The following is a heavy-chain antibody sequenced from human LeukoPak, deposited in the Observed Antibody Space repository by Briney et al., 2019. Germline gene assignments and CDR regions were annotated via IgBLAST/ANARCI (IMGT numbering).Heavy chain of an antibody. Sequence: GGALRLSCAAPGFTFSSYNMNWVRQAPGKGLEWVSAITSDSRYMYYADSVKGRFTISRDNAKHSLYLQMNSLRAEDTAVYYCAKDRKWELLGYFDYWGQGTLVTVSS. V-gene: IGHV3-21*04. CDR2: ITSDSRYM. J-gene: IGHJ4*02. D-gene: IGHD1-26*01. CDR3: AKDRKWELLGYFDY. CDR1: GFTFSSYN.